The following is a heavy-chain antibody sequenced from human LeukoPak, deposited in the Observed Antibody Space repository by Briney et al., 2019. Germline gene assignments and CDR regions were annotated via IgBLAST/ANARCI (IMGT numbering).Heavy chain of an antibody. D-gene: IGHD3-9*01. CDR1: GFTFDDYA. Sequence: GGSLRLSCAASGFTFDDYAMQWVRLSPGKGLEWFPPFDWNSRSTVYADSVRGRFTISRDNAKNSLYLQMNSLRPEDTALYYCARDRRPLTGYNAQDYWGQGTLVTVSS. CDR2: FDWNSRST. J-gene: IGHJ4*02. V-gene: IGHV3-9*01. CDR3: ARDRRPLTGYNAQDY.